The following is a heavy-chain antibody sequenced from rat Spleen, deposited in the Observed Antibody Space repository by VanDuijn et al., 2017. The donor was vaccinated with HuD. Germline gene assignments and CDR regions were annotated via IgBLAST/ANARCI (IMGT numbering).Heavy chain of an antibody. V-gene: IGHV2S30*01. J-gene: IGHJ2*01. CDR2: MRYDGDT. CDR3: TRCQCRGTVD. Sequence: QVQLKESGPGLVQPSQTLSLTCTVSGFSLTGNNVHWVRQPPGKGLEWMGRMRYDGDTYYNSALKSRLRISRDTTKTQVFLKMNSLQTDDTAIYYCTRCQCRGTVDWGQGVMVTVSS. D-gene: IGHD4-3*01. CDR1: GFSLTGNN.